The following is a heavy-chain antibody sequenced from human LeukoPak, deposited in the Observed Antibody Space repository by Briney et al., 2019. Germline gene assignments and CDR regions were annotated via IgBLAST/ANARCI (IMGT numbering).Heavy chain of an antibody. CDR1: GFTFNNYV. CDR2: MSIDGNIK. J-gene: IGHJ4*02. CDR3: TRDPIMGVPDYFDY. D-gene: IGHD1-26*01. V-gene: IGHV3-30*04. Sequence: GGSLRLSCAASGFTFNNYVMHWVRQAPGKGLEWVAVMSIDGNIKLYADSVRGRFTISRDNSRNTLYLQLNSLRAEDTAVYYCTRDPIMGVPDYFDYWGQGTLVVVSS.